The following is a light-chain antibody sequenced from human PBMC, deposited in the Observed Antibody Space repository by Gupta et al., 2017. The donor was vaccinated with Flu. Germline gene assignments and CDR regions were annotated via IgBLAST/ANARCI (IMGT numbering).Light chain of an antibody. CDR3: QQYNNWPPYT. J-gene: IGKJ2*01. V-gene: IGKV3-15*01. Sequence: ATLSVSPGEGATLSCRASQSVSSNLAWYQQKPGQAPRLLIYGASTRATGISARFSGSGYGTEFTLTISSRQSEDFAVYYCQQYNNWPPYTFGQGTKMEIK. CDR2: GAS. CDR1: QSVSSN.